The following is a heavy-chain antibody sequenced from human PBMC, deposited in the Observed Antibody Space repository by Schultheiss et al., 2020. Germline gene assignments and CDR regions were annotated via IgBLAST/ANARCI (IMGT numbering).Heavy chain of an antibody. V-gene: IGHV3-23*01. CDR2: IHGNSAGT. Sequence: GGSLRLSCAAPGFTFSIYAMSWVRQAPGKGLEWVSSIHGNSAGTFYADSVKGRFTISRDDSKSTLYLQMSSLRAEDTAVYYCVRDAVDVNGNWDWFDPWGQGTLVTVSS. CDR3: VRDAVDVNGNWDWFDP. D-gene: IGHD7-27*01. J-gene: IGHJ5*02. CDR1: GFTFSIYA.